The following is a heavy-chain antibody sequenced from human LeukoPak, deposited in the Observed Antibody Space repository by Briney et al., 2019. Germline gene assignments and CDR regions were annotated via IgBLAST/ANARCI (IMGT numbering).Heavy chain of an antibody. CDR2: INRRGHT. CDR3: AKCVVGATRRVGPDY. J-gene: IGHJ4*02. V-gene: IGHV3-23*03. D-gene: IGHD1-26*01. CDR1: GFTFDRFT. Sequence: GGSLRLSCAASGFTFDRFTIHWVRQTPGKGLEWVSLINRRGHTFYADSVKGRFTISRDNSKNTLYLQMNSLRAEDTAVYYCAKCVVGATRRVGPDYWGQGTLVTVSS.